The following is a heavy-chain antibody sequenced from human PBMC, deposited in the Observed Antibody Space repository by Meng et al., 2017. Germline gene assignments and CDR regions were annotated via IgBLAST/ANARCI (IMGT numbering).Heavy chain of an antibody. J-gene: IGHJ3*02. CDR3: AKDSYSGSGSYTWGTFDI. V-gene: IGHV3-30*04. CDR2: ISYDGSNK. D-gene: IGHD3-10*01. Sequence: LSLTCAASGFTFSSYAMHWVRQAPGKGLEWVAVISYDGSNKYYADSVKGRFTISRDNSKNTLYLQMSSLRAEDTAVYYCAKDSYSGSGSYTWGTFDIWGQGSMVTVSS. CDR1: GFTFSSYA.